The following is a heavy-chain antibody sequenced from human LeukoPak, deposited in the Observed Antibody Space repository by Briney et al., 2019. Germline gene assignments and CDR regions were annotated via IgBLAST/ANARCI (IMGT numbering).Heavy chain of an antibody. D-gene: IGHD5-18*01. J-gene: IGHJ3*02. CDR2: IYPGDSDT. CDR3: VRHLDTFRGAFDI. V-gene: IGHV5-51*01. CDR1: GYSFTSYW. Sequence: GESLKISCKGSGYSFTSYWIGWVRQMPGKGLEWMGIIYPGDSDTRYSPSFQGQVTISADKSISTAYLQWSSLKASDTAMYYCVRHLDTFRGAFDIWGQGTMVTVSS.